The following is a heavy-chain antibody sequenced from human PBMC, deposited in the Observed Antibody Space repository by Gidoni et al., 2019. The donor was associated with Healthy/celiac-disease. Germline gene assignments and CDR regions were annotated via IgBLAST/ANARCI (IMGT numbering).Heavy chain of an antibody. CDR3: ARLRGDGYNSFAFDI. CDR1: GGSISSGGYS. D-gene: IGHD5-12*01. Sequence: QLQLQESGSGLVKPSQTLSLTCAVSGGSISSGGYSWSWIRQPPGKGLEWIGYIYHSGSTYYNPSLKSRVTISVDRSKNQFSLKLSSVTAADTAVYYCARLRGDGYNSFAFDIWGQGTMVTVSS. J-gene: IGHJ3*02. CDR2: IYHSGST. V-gene: IGHV4-30-2*01.